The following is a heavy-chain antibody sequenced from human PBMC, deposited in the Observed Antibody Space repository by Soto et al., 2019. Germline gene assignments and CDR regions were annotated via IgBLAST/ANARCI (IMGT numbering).Heavy chain of an antibody. CDR3: ARIYYDSVFDY. D-gene: IGHD3-22*01. Sequence: PSETLSLTCTVSGSPISGHYWSWFRQAPGQGLEWVGYIYYSGRTYYNPPLKSRVTISLDTSKNQFSLKLSSVTAADTVVYYCARIYYDSVFDYWGQGTLVTVSS. V-gene: IGHV4-59*08. J-gene: IGHJ4*02. CDR1: GSPISGHY. CDR2: IYYSGRT.